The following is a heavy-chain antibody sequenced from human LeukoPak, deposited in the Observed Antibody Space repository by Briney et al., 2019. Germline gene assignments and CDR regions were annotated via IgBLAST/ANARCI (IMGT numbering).Heavy chain of an antibody. V-gene: IGHV3-23*01. CDR2: ISGSGGST. J-gene: IGHJ3*02. D-gene: IGHD2-2*01. CDR3: AKDWDIDVIPADGAFDI. Sequence: GGSLRLSCAASGFTFSTYAMNWVRQAPGKGLEWVSAISGSGGSTYYADSVKGRFTISRDNSKNTLYLQMNSLRAEDTAVYYCAKDWDIDVIPADGAFDIWGQGTMVTVSS. CDR1: GFTFSTYA.